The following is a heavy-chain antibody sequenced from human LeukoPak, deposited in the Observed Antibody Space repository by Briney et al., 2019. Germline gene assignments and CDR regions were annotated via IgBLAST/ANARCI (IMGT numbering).Heavy chain of an antibody. Sequence: ASVRVSCKASGYTFTGAYMHWVRQAPGQGLEWVGWINPNSGETKFAPKFQGRVTMTRDTSLSTAFMDLGGLRSDDTAVYYCARVLFNSGYDSWGQGSLVTVSS. D-gene: IGHD4-23*01. CDR2: INPNSGET. V-gene: IGHV1-2*02. CDR1: GYTFTGAY. CDR3: ARVLFNSGYDS. J-gene: IGHJ5*01.